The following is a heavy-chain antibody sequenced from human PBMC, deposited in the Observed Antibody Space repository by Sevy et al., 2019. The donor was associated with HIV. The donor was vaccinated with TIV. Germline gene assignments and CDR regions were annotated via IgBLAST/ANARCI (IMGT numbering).Heavy chain of an antibody. Sequence: GGSLRLSCTASGFTFSTYAMYWVRQAPGKGLEWVAVISDEGNNKDYADSVKGRFTVSRDNSKNTLYLQMYSLRAEDTAVYYCASHYYDTTGYYHPLDHWGQGTLVTVSS. CDR3: ASHYYDTTGYYHPLDH. J-gene: IGHJ4*02. V-gene: IGHV3-30*04. D-gene: IGHD3-22*01. CDR1: GFTFSTYA. CDR2: ISDEGNNK.